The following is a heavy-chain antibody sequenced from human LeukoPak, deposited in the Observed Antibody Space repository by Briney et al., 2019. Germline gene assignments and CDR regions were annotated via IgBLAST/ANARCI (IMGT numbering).Heavy chain of an antibody. J-gene: IGHJ5*02. D-gene: IGHD1-1*01. Sequence: SETLSLTCTVSGGSISSGDYYWSWIRQPPGKGLEWIGYIYYSGSTYYNPSLKSRVTISVDTSKNQFPLKLSSVTAADTAVYYCARDQGYNWNWFDPWGQGTLVTVSS. V-gene: IGHV4-30-4*08. CDR2: IYYSGST. CDR1: GGSISSGDYY. CDR3: ARDQGYNWNWFDP.